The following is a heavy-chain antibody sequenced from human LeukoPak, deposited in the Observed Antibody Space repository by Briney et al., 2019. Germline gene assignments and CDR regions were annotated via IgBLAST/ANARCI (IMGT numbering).Heavy chain of an antibody. J-gene: IGHJ5*02. CDR1: GGSISSYY. Sequence: SETLTLTCTVSGGSISSYYWSWIRQPPGKGLEWIGYIYYSGSTNYNPSLKSRVTISVDTSKNQFSLKLSSVTAADTAVYYCARGPVRNWFDPWGQGTLVTVSS. CDR3: ARGPVRNWFDP. CDR2: IYYSGST. V-gene: IGHV4-59*12.